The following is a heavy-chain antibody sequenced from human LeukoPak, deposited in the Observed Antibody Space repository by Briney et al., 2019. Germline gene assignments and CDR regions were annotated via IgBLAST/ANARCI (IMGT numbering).Heavy chain of an antibody. J-gene: IGHJ1*01. Sequence: SVKVSCKASGGTFSSYSISWVRQAPGQGLEWMGVIIPMFGTTTYAQRFQGRVTITADKSTSTAYMELRSLRSDDTAVYYCARSAAGVYYGSGNYYTGEFFHHWGQGTLVTVSS. D-gene: IGHD3-10*01. V-gene: IGHV1-69*06. CDR2: IIPMFGTT. CDR1: GGTFSSYS. CDR3: ARSAAGVYYGSGNYYTGEFFHH.